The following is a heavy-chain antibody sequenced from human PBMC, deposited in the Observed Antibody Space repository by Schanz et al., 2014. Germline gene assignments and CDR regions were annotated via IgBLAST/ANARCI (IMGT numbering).Heavy chain of an antibody. CDR1: GGSIRSGTYY. D-gene: IGHD1-1*01. CDR2: VFPNGIT. J-gene: IGHJ2*01. Sequence: QVQLQESGPGLVKPSQTLSLTCTVSGGSIRSGTYYWSWIRQPAGKALEWVGRVFPNGITNYNPSHKSRFPTSLYTSKNQFSRTLTSLPAADTAVYYCARDTTWRLDLWGRGTLVTVTS. V-gene: IGHV4-61*02. CDR3: ARDTTWRLDL.